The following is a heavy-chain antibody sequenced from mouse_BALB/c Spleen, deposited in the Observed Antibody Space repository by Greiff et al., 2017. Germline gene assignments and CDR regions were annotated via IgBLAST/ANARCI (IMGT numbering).Heavy chain of an antibody. CDR3: ARSHKYYFDY. Sequence: EVQVVESGGGLVQPGGSRKLSCAASGFTFSSFGMHWVRQAPEKGLEWVAYISSGSSTIYYADTVKGRFTISRDNPKNTLFLQMTSLRSEDTAMYYCARSHKYYFDYWGQGTTLTVSS. J-gene: IGHJ2*01. CDR2: ISSGSSTI. CDR1: GFTFSSFG. V-gene: IGHV5-17*02.